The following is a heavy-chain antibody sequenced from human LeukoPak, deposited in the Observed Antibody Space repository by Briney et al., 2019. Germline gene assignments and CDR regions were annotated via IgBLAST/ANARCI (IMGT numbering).Heavy chain of an antibody. D-gene: IGHD3-10*01. J-gene: IGHJ5*02. V-gene: IGHV1-46*01. CDR1: GYTFTSYY. CDR2: INPSGGST. CDR3: ARDPHYYGSGSSVRFDP. Sequence: GASVKVSCKASGYTFTSYYMHWVRQAPGQGLEWMGIINPSGGSTSYAQKFQGRVTMTGDTSTSTVYMELSSLRSEDTAVYYCARDPHYYGSGSSVRFDPWGQGTLVTVSS.